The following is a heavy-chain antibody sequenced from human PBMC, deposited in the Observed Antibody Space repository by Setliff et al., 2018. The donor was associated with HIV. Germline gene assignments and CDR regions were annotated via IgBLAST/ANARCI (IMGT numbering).Heavy chain of an antibody. J-gene: IGHJ5*02. CDR1: GGSISSSSYY. Sequence: NPSETLSLTCTVSGGSISSSSYYWDWIRQPPGKGLEWIGSIYYSGSTYYNPSLKSRVTISVDTSKNQLSLKLNSVTAADTAVYSCARVWPDGSGYSWFDPWGQGTLVTVSS. CDR2: IYYSGST. CDR3: ARVWPDGSGYSWFDP. D-gene: IGHD3-22*01. V-gene: IGHV4-39*07.